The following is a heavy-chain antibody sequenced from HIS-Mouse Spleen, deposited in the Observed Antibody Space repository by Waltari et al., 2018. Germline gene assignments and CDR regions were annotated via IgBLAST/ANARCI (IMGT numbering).Heavy chain of an antibody. CDR2: IYHSGST. CDR3: ARVKT. J-gene: IGHJ5*02. CDR1: GYSISSGYF. Sequence: QVQLQESGPGLVKPSETLSLTCTVSGYSISSGYFWGWIRQPPGKGLEWIGSIYHSGSTYYDPSLKSRVTISVDTSKNQFSLKLSSVTAADTAVYYCARVKTWGQGTLVTVSS. V-gene: IGHV4-38-2*02.